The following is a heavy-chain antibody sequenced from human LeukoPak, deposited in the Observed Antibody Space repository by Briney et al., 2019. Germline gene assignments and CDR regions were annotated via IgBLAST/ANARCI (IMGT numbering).Heavy chain of an antibody. J-gene: IGHJ4*02. D-gene: IGHD4-17*01. CDR1: GYSFTSYW. V-gene: IGHV5-51*01. Sequence: GESLQISCKGSGYSFTSYWIGWVRQLPGKGLEWMGVIYPGDSDTRYSPSFQGQVTISADKSISTAYLQWSSLKASDTAMYYCARRKDYEDFDYWGQGTLVTVSS. CDR2: IYPGDSDT. CDR3: ARRKDYEDFDY.